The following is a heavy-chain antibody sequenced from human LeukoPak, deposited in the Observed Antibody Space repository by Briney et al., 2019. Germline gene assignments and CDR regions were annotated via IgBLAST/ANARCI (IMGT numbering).Heavy chain of an antibody. D-gene: IGHD3-9*01. V-gene: IGHV1-18*04. CDR1: GYTFTSYG. CDR2: ISAYNGNT. Sequence: GASVKVSCKASGYTFTSYGISWVRQAPGQGLEWMGWISAYNGNTNYAQKLQGRVTMTTDTSTSTAHMELRSLRSDDTAVYYCARAKSGYFDWLSDFDYWGQGTLVTVSS. J-gene: IGHJ4*02. CDR3: ARAKSGYFDWLSDFDY.